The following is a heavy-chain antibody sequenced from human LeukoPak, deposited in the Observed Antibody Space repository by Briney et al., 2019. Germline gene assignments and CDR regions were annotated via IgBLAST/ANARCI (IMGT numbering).Heavy chain of an antibody. CDR1: GFTFSSYG. J-gene: IGHJ6*02. V-gene: IGHV3-30*18. CDR3: AKDGDTATYYYYYYGMDV. Sequence: PGGSLRLSCAASGFTFSSYGMHWVRQAPGKGLEWVAVISHDGSNKYYADSVKGRFTISRDNSKNTLYLQMNSLRAEDTAVYYCAKDGDTATYYYYYYGMDVWGQGTTVTVSS. D-gene: IGHD5-18*01. CDR2: ISHDGSNK.